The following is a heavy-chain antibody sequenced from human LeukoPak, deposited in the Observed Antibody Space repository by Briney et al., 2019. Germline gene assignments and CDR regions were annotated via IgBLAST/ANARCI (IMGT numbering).Heavy chain of an antibody. Sequence: PSETLSLTCTVSGGSISSYYWSWIRQPPGKGLEWLGYIYYSGSTNYNPSLKSRVTISVDTSKNQFSLKLSSVTAADTAVYYCARASPWLGFRATKSYYFDYWGQGTLVTVSS. D-gene: IGHD3-22*01. CDR3: ARASPWLGFRATKSYYFDY. V-gene: IGHV4-59*08. J-gene: IGHJ4*02. CDR1: GGSISSYY. CDR2: IYYSGST.